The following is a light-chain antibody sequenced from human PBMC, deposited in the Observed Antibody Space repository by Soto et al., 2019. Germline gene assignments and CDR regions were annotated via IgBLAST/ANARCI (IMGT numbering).Light chain of an antibody. CDR3: QQLNSYPLT. V-gene: IGKV1-9*01. Sequence: DIQLTQSPSFLSASVGDRVTITCRASQDISDYLAWYQQRPGKAPKLLIYAASTLQSGVPSRFSGSGSGTEFTLTISSLQPEDFATYSCQQLNSYPLTFGGGTMVDI. CDR1: QDISDY. CDR2: AAS. J-gene: IGKJ4*01.